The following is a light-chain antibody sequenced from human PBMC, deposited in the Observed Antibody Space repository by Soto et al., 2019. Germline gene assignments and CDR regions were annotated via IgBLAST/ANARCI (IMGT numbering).Light chain of an antibody. Sequence: DIQMTQSPSSLSASVGDTVTIACRASQRIKNYLNWYQQKPGKAPKLLIYGVSNLQSGVPSRFSGSETGTDFTLTISSLQPEDFATYYCQQSYSIPLTFGGGTKVEIK. CDR2: GVS. V-gene: IGKV1-39*01. CDR3: QQSYSIPLT. J-gene: IGKJ4*01. CDR1: QRIKNY.